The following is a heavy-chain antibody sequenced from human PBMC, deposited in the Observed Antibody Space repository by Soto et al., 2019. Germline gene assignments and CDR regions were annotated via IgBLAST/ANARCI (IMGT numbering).Heavy chain of an antibody. J-gene: IGHJ6*02. CDR3: ASPDPTLYDSSGYYVMKGDHYYYYGMVV. CDR2: IDPSDSYT. D-gene: IGHD3-22*01. CDR1: GYSFTSYW. Sequence: PGESLKISCKGSGYSFTSYWISWVRQMPGKGLEWMGRIDPSDSYTNYSPSFQGHVTISADKSISTAYLQWSSLKASDTAMYYCASPDPTLYDSSGYYVMKGDHYYYYGMVVWGPGTRVTVSS. V-gene: IGHV5-10-1*01.